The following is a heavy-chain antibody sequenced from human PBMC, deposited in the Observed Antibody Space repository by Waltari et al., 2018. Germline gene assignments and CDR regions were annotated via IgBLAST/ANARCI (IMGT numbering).Heavy chain of an antibody. CDR3: ARASGGGTNFLIDY. CDR1: GFTFISYA. J-gene: IGHJ4*02. D-gene: IGHD1-7*01. Sequence: VLLVESGGGVVQPWRSLRLFCAASGFTFISYAMHWVRQAPGKGLEWVGGISYDGSNEYCADSVKGRFTISRDNSKNTLYLQMNNLRTEDTAVYYCARASGGGTNFLIDYWGQGTLVTVSS. V-gene: IGHV3-30-3*01. CDR2: ISYDGSNE.